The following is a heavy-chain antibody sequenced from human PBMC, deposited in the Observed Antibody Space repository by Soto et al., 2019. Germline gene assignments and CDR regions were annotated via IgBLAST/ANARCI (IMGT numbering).Heavy chain of an antibody. CDR3: ARHPLAAAGLYYYDGMDV. Sequence: SETLSLTCTVSGGSISSYYWSWIRQPPGKGLEWIGYIYYRGSTNYNPSLKSRVTISVDTSKNQFSLKLSSVTAADTAVYYCARHPLAAAGLYYYDGMDVWGQGTTVTVSS. D-gene: IGHD6-13*01. CDR2: IYYRGST. V-gene: IGHV4-59*08. CDR1: GGSISSYY. J-gene: IGHJ6*02.